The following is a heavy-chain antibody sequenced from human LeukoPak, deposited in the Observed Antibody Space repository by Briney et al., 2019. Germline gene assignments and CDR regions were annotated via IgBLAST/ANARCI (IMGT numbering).Heavy chain of an antibody. CDR3: ARDGRPSNVLRYFDWLSTTYSKFDP. V-gene: IGHV4-39*07. D-gene: IGHD3-9*01. CDR2: IYYSGST. CDR1: GGSISSSSYY. Sequence: SETLSLTCTVSGGSISSSSYYWGWIRQPPGKGLEWIGSIYYSGSTYYNPSLKSRVTISVDTSKNQFSLKLSSVTAADTAVYYCARDGRPSNVLRYFDWLSTTYSKFDPWGQGTLVTVSS. J-gene: IGHJ5*02.